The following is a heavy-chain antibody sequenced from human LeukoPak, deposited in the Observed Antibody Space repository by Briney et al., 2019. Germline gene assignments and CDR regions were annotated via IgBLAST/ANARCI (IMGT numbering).Heavy chain of an antibody. J-gene: IGHJ4*02. V-gene: IGHV4-59*08. CDR1: GGSISSYY. D-gene: IGHD3-10*01. Sequence: PSETLSLTCTVSGGSISSYYWSWIRQPPGKGLEWIGYIYYSGSTNYNPSLKSRVTISIDTSQNQFSLRLSSVTAADTAVYYCARSFSGTYPGLDDWGQGTLVAVSS. CDR3: ARSFSGTYPGLDD. CDR2: IYYSGST.